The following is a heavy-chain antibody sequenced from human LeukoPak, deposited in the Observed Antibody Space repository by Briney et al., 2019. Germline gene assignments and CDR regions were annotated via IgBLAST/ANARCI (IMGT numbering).Heavy chain of an antibody. CDR3: TTGTYYYDTLCDY. J-gene: IGHJ4*02. Sequence: GGSLRLSCAASGFTFSNAWMNWVRQAPGKGLEWVGRIKSKTDGGTTDYAAPVKGRFTISRDDSKNTLYLRMNSLKTEDTAVYYCTTGTYYYDTLCDYWGQGTLVTVSS. CDR2: IKSKTDGGTT. V-gene: IGHV3-15*07. D-gene: IGHD3-22*01. CDR1: GFTFSNAW.